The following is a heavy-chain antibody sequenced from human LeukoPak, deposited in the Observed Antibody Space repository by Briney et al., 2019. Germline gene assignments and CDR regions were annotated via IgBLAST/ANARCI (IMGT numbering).Heavy chain of an antibody. CDR2: IRYDGSKK. CDR1: GFTFSSYG. D-gene: IGHD3-10*01. J-gene: IGHJ1*01. CDR3: AKAGRGSGSYAEYFQH. Sequence: GGSLRLSCAASGFTFSSYGMHWVRQAPGKGLEWVAFIRYDGSKKYYADSVKGRFTISRDNSKNTLYLQMNSLRAEDTAVYYCAKAGRGSGSYAEYFQHWGQGTLVTVSS. V-gene: IGHV3-30*02.